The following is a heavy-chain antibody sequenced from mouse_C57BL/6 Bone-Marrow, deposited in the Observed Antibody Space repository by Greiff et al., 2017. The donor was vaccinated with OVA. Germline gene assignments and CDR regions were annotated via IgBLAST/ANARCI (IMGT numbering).Heavy chain of an antibody. CDR2: IYPGDGDT. D-gene: IGHD3-2*02. Sequence: QVHLQQSGPELVKPGASVKISCKASGYAFSSSWMNWVKQRPGKGLEWIGRIYPGDGDTNYNGKFKGKATLTADKSSSTAYMQLSSLTSEDSAVYFCASSRQLRPYYFDYWGQGTTLTVSS. J-gene: IGHJ2*01. CDR3: ASSRQLRPYYFDY. CDR1: GYAFSSSW. V-gene: IGHV1-82*01.